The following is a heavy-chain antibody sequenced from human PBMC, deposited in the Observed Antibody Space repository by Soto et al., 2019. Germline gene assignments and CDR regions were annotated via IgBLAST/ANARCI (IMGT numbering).Heavy chain of an antibody. CDR3: ARDSVTYYYDSSRSLGMDV. V-gene: IGHV4-31*03. CDR2: IYYSGST. D-gene: IGHD3-22*01. CDR1: GGSISSGGYY. J-gene: IGHJ6*02. Sequence: SETLSLTCTVSGGSISSGGYYWSWIRQHPGKGLEWIGYIYYSGSTYYNPSLKSRVTISVDTSKNQFSLKLSSVTAADTAVYYCARDSVTYYYDSSRSLGMDVWGQGTKVTVSS.